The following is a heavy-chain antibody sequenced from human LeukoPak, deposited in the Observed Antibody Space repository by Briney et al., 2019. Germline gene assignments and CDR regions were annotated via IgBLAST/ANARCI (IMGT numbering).Heavy chain of an antibody. V-gene: IGHV4-39*01. Sequence: SETLSLTCTVSGGSISSSSYYWGWIRQPPGKGLEWIGSIYYSGSTYHNPSLKSRVTISIDTSKNQFSLKLNSVTAADTAVYYCAGHGHWQSYVNYWSLDYWGQGTLVTVSS. J-gene: IGHJ4*02. CDR3: AGHGHWQSYVNYWSLDY. D-gene: IGHD1-7*01. CDR2: IYYSGST. CDR1: GGSISSSSYY.